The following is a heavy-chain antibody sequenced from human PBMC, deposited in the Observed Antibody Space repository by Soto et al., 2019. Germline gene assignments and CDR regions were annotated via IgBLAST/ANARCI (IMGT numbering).Heavy chain of an antibody. J-gene: IGHJ4*02. CDR3: ARQGVNWNDEGLIDFDY. V-gene: IGHV3-30-3*01. Sequence: LILSCAASGFTFTIYSMHWVRQAPGKGLEWVAVISYDGSNQYSADSVKGRFTFSRDNSKNTLYLQINSLRVEDTAEYYCARQGVNWNDEGLIDFDYWGQGTLVTVSS. D-gene: IGHD1-20*01. CDR2: ISYDGSNQ. CDR1: GFTFTIYS.